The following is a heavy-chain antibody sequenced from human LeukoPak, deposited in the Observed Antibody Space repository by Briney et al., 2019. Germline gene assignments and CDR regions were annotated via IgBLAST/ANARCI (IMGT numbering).Heavy chain of an antibody. D-gene: IGHD3-22*01. CDR1: GGTCSSYA. CDR2: IIPIFGTA. CDR3: ARGSLGLYYYDSSGYVHFDY. Sequence: ASVKVSCKASGGTCSSYAISWVRQAPGQGLEWMGRIIPIFGTANYAQKFQGRVTITTDESTSTAYMELSSLRSEDTAVYYCARGSLGLYYYDSSGYVHFDYWGQGTLVTVSS. J-gene: IGHJ4*02. V-gene: IGHV1-69*05.